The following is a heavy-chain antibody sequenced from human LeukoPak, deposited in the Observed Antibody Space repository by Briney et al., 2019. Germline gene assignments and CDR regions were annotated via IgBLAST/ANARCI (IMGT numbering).Heavy chain of an antibody. CDR1: GGSISSYYW. CDR3: AHRPRGGKNWFDP. J-gene: IGHJ5*02. CDR2: IYWTDDK. D-gene: IGHD3-16*01. V-gene: IGHV2-5*01. Sequence: TLSLTCTVSGGSISSYYWSWIRQPPGKALEWLALIYWTDDKRYSPSLKSRLTITKDTSKNQVVLTMTNMDPVDTATYYCAHRPRGGKNWFDPWGQGTLVTVSS.